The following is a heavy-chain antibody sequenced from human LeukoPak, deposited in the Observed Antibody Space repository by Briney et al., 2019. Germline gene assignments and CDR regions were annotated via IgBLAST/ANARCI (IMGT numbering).Heavy chain of an antibody. CDR1: GGTFSSYA. J-gene: IGHJ4*02. CDR3: ARTIAVAGTGRLDY. CDR2: IIPIFGTA. D-gene: IGHD6-19*01. Sequence: SVKVSCKASGGTFSSYAISWVRQAPGQGLEWMGGIIPIFGTANYAQKFQGRVTITTDESTSTAYMELSSLRSEDTAVYYCARTIAVAGTGRLDYWGQGTLVTVSS. V-gene: IGHV1-69*05.